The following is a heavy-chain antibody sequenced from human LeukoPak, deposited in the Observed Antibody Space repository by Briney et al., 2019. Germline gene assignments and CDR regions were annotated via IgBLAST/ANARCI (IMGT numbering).Heavy chain of an antibody. CDR3: ARDSGRF. D-gene: IGHD1-26*01. Sequence: GGSLRLSCAASGFTFSSYSMNWVRQAPGKGLEWVSSISSSSYIYYADSMKGRFTISRDNAKNSLYLQMNSLRAEDTAVYYCARDSGRFWGQGTLVTVSS. V-gene: IGHV3-21*01. CDR2: ISSSSYI. CDR1: GFTFSSYS. J-gene: IGHJ4*02.